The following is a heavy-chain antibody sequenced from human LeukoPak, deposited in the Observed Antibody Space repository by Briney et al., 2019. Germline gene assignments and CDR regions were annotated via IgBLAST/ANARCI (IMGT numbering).Heavy chain of an antibody. J-gene: IGHJ4*02. V-gene: IGHV1-2*02. Sequence: ASVKVSCKASGYTFTGYYMHWVRQAPGQGLEWMGWINPNSGGTNYAQKFQGRVTMTRDTSISTAYMELSRLRSDDTALYYCASHRDGYNYRQLDYWGQGTLVTVSS. D-gene: IGHD5-24*01. CDR3: ASHRDGYNYRQLDY. CDR2: INPNSGGT. CDR1: GYTFTGYY.